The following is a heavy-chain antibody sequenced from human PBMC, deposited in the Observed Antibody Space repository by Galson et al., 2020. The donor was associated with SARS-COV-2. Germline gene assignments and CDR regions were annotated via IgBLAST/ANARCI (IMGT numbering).Heavy chain of an antibody. CDR2: ISYDGSTK. J-gene: IGHJ3*02. Sequence: GGSLRLSCAASGFTFSSYAMHWVRQAPGKGLQWVAVISYDGSTKYYADSVKGRFTISRDNSKNTLFLQMNSLRAEDTAVYYCARARSGSYREAFDIWGQGTVVTVS. CDR3: ARARSGSYREAFDI. CDR1: GFTFSSYA. V-gene: IGHV3-30*04. D-gene: IGHD1-26*01.